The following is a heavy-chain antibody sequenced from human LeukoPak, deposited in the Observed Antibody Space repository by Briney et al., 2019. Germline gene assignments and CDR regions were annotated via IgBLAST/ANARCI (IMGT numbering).Heavy chain of an antibody. V-gene: IGHV3-23*01. J-gene: IGHJ4*02. CDR1: GFTFTSYA. D-gene: IGHD1-1*01. CDR2: ISGSGGST. CDR3: AKDFVQNGFQ. Sequence: PGGSLRLSCAASGFTFTSYAMSWVRQAPGKGLEWVSAISGSGGSTYYADSVKGRLTISRDNSKNTLYLQMNSLRAEDTAVYYCAKDFVQNGFQWGQGTLVTVSS.